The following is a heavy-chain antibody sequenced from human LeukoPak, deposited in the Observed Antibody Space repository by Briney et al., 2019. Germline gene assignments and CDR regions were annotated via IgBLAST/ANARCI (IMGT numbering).Heavy chain of an antibody. CDR3: ARGNYDILTGYYPIDY. CDR1: GFTFSGYG. V-gene: IGHV3-30*03. J-gene: IGHJ4*02. Sequence: GGSLRLSCAASGFTFSGYGMHWVRQAPGKGLEWVAVISYDGSNKYYADSVKGRFTISRDNSKNTLYLQMNSLRAEDTAVYYCARGNYDILTGYYPIDYWGQGTLVTVSS. D-gene: IGHD3-9*01. CDR2: ISYDGSNK.